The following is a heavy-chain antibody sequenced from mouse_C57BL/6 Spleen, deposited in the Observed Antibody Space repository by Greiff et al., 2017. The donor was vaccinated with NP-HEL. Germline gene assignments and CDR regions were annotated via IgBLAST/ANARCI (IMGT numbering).Heavy chain of an antibody. Sequence: VKLQQPGAELVRPGSSVKLSCKASGYTFTSYWMHWVKQRPIQGLEWIGNIDPSDSETHYNQKFKDKATLTVDKSSSTAYMQLSRLTSEDSAVYYGARGVRYYAMDYWGQGTSVTVSS. CDR3: ARGVRYYAMDY. CDR1: GYTFTSYW. CDR2: IDPSDSET. V-gene: IGHV1-52*01. J-gene: IGHJ4*01.